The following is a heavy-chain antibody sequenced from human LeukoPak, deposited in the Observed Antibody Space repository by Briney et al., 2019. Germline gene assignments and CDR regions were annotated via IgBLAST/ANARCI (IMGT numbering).Heavy chain of an antibody. CDR3: ARSPHILTGENFDY. V-gene: IGHV1-2*02. CDR2: INPNHGDT. CDR1: GYSFTTYA. J-gene: IGHJ4*02. Sequence: GASVKVSCKASGYSFTTYAMNWLRQAPGQGLEWMGWINPNHGDTNYAQKFQDRVSMTRDTSISTAYMHLSRLRSADTAVYYCARSPHILTGENFDYWGQGTLLTVSS. D-gene: IGHD3-9*01.